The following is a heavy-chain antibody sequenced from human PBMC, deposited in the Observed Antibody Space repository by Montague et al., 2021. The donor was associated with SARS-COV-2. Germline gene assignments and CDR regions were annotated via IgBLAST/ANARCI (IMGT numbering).Heavy chain of an antibody. J-gene: IGHJ4*02. CDR2: K. Sequence: KHHADSVKGRFTISRDDSRNTLYLQMHSLRAEDTAMYYCAKNFPGQFYFDDWGQGTLVAGSS. V-gene: IGHV3-23*01. D-gene: IGHD2/OR15-2a*01. CDR3: AKNFPGQFYFDD.